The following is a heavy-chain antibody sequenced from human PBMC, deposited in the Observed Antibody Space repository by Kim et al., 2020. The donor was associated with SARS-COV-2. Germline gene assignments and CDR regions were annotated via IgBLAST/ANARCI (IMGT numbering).Heavy chain of an antibody. V-gene: IGHV4-4*09. CDR2: GST. CDR3: AGIAAAGTF. Sequence: GSTNYNPSLKSRVTISVDTSKNQFSLKLSSVTAADTAVYYCAGIAAAGTFWGQGTLVTVSS. D-gene: IGHD6-13*01. J-gene: IGHJ4*02.